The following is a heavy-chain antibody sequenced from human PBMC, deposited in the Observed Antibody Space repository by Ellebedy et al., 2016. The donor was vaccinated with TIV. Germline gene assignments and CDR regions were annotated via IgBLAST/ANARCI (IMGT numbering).Heavy chain of an antibody. J-gene: IGHJ4*02. CDR1: GFTFSSYW. Sequence: GGSLRLXXAASGFTFSSYWMNWVRQASGKGLEWVANIKEDGSDKYYVDSVKGRFTISRDNAKNSLYLQMNSLTAEDTAVYYCARDFRGSSWSTPFDYWGQGTLVTVSS. D-gene: IGHD6-13*01. CDR2: IKEDGSDK. V-gene: IGHV3-7*01. CDR3: ARDFRGSSWSTPFDY.